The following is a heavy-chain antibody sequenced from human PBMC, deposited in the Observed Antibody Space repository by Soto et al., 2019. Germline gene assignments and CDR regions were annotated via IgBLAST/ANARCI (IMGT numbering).Heavy chain of an antibody. D-gene: IGHD3-10*01. Sequence: VGSLRLSCAASGFSFSNHGMQWVRQAPGKGLEWVAVISYDGNVKYYTDSVKGRFTISRDNSQSTLFLQMDSLRPEDAAVYYCAKDLKVSGGFHGSLNYYYGMDVWGQGTTVTVSS. J-gene: IGHJ6*02. CDR2: ISYDGNVK. CDR3: AKDLKVSGGFHGSLNYYYGMDV. V-gene: IGHV3-30*18. CDR1: GFSFSNHG.